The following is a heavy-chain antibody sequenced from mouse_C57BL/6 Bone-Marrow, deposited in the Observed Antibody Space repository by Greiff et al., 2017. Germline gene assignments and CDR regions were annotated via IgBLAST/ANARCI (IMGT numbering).Heavy chain of an antibody. V-gene: IGHV1-55*01. CDR3: ARWGDGYYGFAY. D-gene: IGHD2-3*01. J-gene: IGHJ3*01. Sequence: QVQLQQPGAELVKPGASVKMSCKASGYTFTSYWITWVKQRPGQGLEWIGDLYPGSGSTNYNQKFKSKATLTVDTSSSTAYMQLSSLTSEDSAVXYCARWGDGYYGFAYWGQGTLVTVSA. CDR1: GYTFTSYW. CDR2: LYPGSGST.